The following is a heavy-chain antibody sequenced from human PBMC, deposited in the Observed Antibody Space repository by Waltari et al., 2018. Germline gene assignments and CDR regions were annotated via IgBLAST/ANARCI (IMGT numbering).Heavy chain of an antibody. D-gene: IGHD2-8*02. CDR1: GDAINSGFY. Sequence: QVQLQESGPRLVKPSETLSLPCAVSGDAINSGFYWGWFRQAPEKGLEWIATIYHDGTTFYNPSLTSRVTTSMDTSKNQISLKLKSVTAADTAVYYCTRQTLGYCTSAACRRLEAWGQGTLVTVSS. J-gene: IGHJ5*02. CDR3: TRQTLGYCTSAACRRLEA. CDR2: IYHDGTT. V-gene: IGHV4-38-2*01.